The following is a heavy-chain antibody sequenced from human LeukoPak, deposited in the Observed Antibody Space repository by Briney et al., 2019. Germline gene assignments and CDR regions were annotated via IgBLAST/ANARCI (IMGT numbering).Heavy chain of an antibody. Sequence: HGASVKVSCKASGYTFTSYDINWVRQATGQGLEWMGWMNPNSGNTGYAQKFQGRVTMTRNTSISTAYMELSSLRSEDTAVYYCARGRRITMGSSPHYWGQGTLVTVSS. J-gene: IGHJ4*02. V-gene: IGHV1-8*01. CDR3: ARGRRITMGSSPHY. CDR1: GYTFTSYD. D-gene: IGHD3-10*01. CDR2: MNPNSGNT.